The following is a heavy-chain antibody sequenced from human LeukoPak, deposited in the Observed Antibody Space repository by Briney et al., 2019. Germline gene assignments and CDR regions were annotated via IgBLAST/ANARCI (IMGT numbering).Heavy chain of an antibody. CDR2: ISWNSGSI. D-gene: IGHD5-12*01. CDR1: GFTFSSYA. V-gene: IGHV3-9*03. CDR3: AKGGGYDEYYFDY. Sequence: GGSLRLSCAASGFTFSSYAMHWVRQAPGKGLEWVSGISWNSGSIGYADSVKGRFTISRDNAKNSLYLQMNSLRAEDMALYYCAKGGGYDEYYFDYWGQGTLVTVSS. J-gene: IGHJ4*02.